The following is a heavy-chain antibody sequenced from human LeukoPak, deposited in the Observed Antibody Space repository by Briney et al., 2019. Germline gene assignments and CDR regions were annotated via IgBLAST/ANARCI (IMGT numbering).Heavy chain of an antibody. J-gene: IGHJ4*02. CDR3: ARQGPGYCGSTSCYGVDY. CDR2: INTNTGNP. Sequence: ASVKVSCKASGYSFTSFGMNWVRQAPGQGLEWLGWINTNTGNPTYGQGFTGRFVFSLDTSVSTAYLQINTLKAEDTAVYYCARQGPGYCGSTSCYGVDYWGQGTLVTVSS. CDR1: GYSFTSFG. V-gene: IGHV7-4-1*02. D-gene: IGHD2-2*01.